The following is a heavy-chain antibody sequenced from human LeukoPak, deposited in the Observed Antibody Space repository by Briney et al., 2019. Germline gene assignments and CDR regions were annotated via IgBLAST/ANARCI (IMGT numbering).Heavy chain of an antibody. D-gene: IGHD3-10*01. CDR1: GFTFSNYD. V-gene: IGHV3-13*01. CDR2: IGTRGDT. CDR3: ARAGVTMVRGLDYGMDV. Sequence: GGSLRLSCTASGFTFSNYDMYWARQVTGKGLEWVSAIGTRGDTHYPDSLKGRFTVSRENAKNSLYLQMNSLTAGDTALYYCARAGVTMVRGLDYGMDVWGQGTTVTVSS. J-gene: IGHJ6*02.